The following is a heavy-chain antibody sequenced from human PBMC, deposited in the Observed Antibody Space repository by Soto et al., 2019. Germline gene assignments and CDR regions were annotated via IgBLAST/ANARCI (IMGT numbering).Heavy chain of an antibody. D-gene: IGHD1-26*01. CDR3: ARQSYGFFDY. CDR1: GGSISSYY. J-gene: IGHJ4*02. Sequence: QVQLQESGPGLVKPSETLSLTCTVSGGSISSYYWSWIRQPPGKGLEWIGYIYYSGSTNYNPSLKRRVTISVDTSKNQFSLKLSSVTAADTAVYYCARQSYGFFDYWGQGTLVTVSS. V-gene: IGHV4-59*08. CDR2: IYYSGST.